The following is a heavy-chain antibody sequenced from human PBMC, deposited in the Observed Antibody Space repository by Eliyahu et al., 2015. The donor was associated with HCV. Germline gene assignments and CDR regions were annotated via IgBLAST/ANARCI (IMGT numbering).Heavy chain of an antibody. J-gene: IGHJ1*01. V-gene: IGHV1-2*02. Sequence: QVQLVQSGAEVKKPGASVQVSCKASGYTFTGXYMHWVRQAPGQGLEWMGWINPNSGDTNYAQDSQGRVTMTRDTSISTAYMELSRLKSNDTAVYYCTRGLSISPIAAAGRRTYFLYWGQGTLVTVSS. CDR1: GYTFTGXY. CDR3: TRGLSISPIAAAGRRTYFLY. D-gene: IGHD6-13*01. CDR2: INPNSGDT.